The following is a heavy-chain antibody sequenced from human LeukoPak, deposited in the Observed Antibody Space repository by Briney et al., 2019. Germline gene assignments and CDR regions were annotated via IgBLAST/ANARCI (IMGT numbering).Heavy chain of an antibody. V-gene: IGHV3-23*01. CDR1: GFTFSNYA. Sequence: PGASLRLSCAASGFTFSNYAMSWVRQAPGKGLERVSGISGSGGNTYYADSVKGRFSISRDNSKNTLYLQMNSLRAEDTAVYYCAKDTTVTTHWYFDLWGRGTLVTVSS. J-gene: IGHJ2*01. CDR2: ISGSGGNT. D-gene: IGHD4-17*01. CDR3: AKDTTVTTHWYFDL.